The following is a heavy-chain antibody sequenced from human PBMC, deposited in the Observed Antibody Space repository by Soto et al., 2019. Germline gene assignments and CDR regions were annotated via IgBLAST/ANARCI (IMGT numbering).Heavy chain of an antibody. CDR1: GYSISSSNW. CDR3: ARLYPYYDILTGSQIYAFDF. V-gene: IGHV4-28*01. D-gene: IGHD3-9*01. J-gene: IGHJ3*01. CDR2: IYYSGTT. Sequence: SETLSLTCAVSGYSISSSNWWGWIRQPPGKGLEWIGYIYYSGTTYYNPSLKSRVTMSVDTSKNQFSLKLSSVTAADAAVYYCARLYPYYDILTGSQIYAFDFWGQGTMVTVSS.